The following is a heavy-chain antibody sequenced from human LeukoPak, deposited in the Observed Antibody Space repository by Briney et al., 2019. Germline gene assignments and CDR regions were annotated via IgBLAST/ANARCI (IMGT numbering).Heavy chain of an antibody. J-gene: IGHJ4*02. CDR1: GYTFTSYD. D-gene: IGHD6-19*01. Sequence: ASVKVSCKASGYTFTSYDINWVRQATGQGLEWMGWISAYNGNTNYAQKLQGRVTMTTDTSTSTAYMELRSLRSDDTAVYYCARDPQWLGFDYWGQGTLVTVSS. CDR2: ISAYNGNT. CDR3: ARDPQWLGFDY. V-gene: IGHV1-18*01.